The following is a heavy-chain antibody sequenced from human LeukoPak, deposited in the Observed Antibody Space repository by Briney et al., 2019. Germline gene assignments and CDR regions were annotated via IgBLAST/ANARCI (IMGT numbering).Heavy chain of an antibody. Sequence: SVTLSLTCTVSGGSISGYYWSWIRQPAGKGLEWIGRIFTSGSTSYNPSLKSRVTMSLDKSDNEFSLKVRSVTAADTAVYYCARGASEVSDTYIDVWGQGTLVTVSS. V-gene: IGHV4-4*07. D-gene: IGHD3-9*01. CDR3: ARGASEVSDTYIDV. CDR2: IFTSGST. CDR1: GGSISGYY. J-gene: IGHJ4*02.